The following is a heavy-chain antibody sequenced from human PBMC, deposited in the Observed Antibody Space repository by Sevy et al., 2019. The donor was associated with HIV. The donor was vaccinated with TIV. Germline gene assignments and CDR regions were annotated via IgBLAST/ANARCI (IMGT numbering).Heavy chain of an antibody. CDR2: ISSSSSTI. J-gene: IGHJ3*02. CDR1: GFTFSSYS. Sequence: GGSLRLSCAASGFTFSSYSMNWVRQAPGKGLEWVSYISSSSSTIYYADSVKGRFTISRDNAKNSLYLQMNSLRDEDTAVYYCARVRIFGVVIPKEDALDIWGQGTMVTVSS. CDR3: ARVRIFGVVIPKEDALDI. V-gene: IGHV3-48*02. D-gene: IGHD3-3*01.